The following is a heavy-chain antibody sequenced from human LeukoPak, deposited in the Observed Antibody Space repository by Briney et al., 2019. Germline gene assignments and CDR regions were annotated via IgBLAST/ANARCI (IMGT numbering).Heavy chain of an antibody. CDR3: ARERVAGGIYYFDH. CDR1: GGSISSYY. Sequence: SETLSLTCTVSGGSISSYYWSWIRQPPGKGLEWIGYIYYSGSTNYNPSLKSRVTISVDTSKNQFSLKLSSVTAADTAVYYCARERVAGGIYYFDHWGQGTLVTVSS. V-gene: IGHV4-59*01. CDR2: IYYSGST. J-gene: IGHJ4*02. D-gene: IGHD6-19*01.